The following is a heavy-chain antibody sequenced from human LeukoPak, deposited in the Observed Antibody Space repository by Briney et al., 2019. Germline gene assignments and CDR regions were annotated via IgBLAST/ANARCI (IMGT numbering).Heavy chain of an antibody. CDR3: ARALTIFGVVIYAFDI. J-gene: IGHJ3*02. V-gene: IGHV3-30*03. CDR2: ISYDGSNK. Sequence: GGSLRLSCAASRFTFSSYGMHWVRQAPGKGLEWVAVISYDGSNKYYADSVKGRFTISRDNAKNSLYLQMNSLRAEDTAVYYCARALTIFGVVIYAFDIWGQGTMVTVSS. CDR1: RFTFSSYG. D-gene: IGHD3-3*01.